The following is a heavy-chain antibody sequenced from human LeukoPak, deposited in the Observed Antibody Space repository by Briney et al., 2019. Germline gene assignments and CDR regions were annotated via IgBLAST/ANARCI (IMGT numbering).Heavy chain of an antibody. CDR2: ISYDGSNK. D-gene: IGHD6-13*01. J-gene: IGHJ6*02. CDR1: GFTFSSCA. Sequence: GRSLRLSCAASGFTFSSCAMHWVRQAPGKGLEWVAVISYDGSNKYYADSVKGRFTISRDNSKNTLYLQMNSLRAEDTAVYYCARVPVGIAAAGTGHYYYGMDVWGQGTTVTVSS. CDR3: ARVPVGIAAAGTGHYYYGMDV. V-gene: IGHV3-30-3*01.